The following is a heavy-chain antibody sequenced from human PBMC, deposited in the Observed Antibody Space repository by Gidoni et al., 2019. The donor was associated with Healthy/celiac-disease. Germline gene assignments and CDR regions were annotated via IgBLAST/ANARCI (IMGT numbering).Heavy chain of an antibody. CDR1: GSTFTRYG. V-gene: IGHV1-18*01. Sequence: QVQLVQTGAEVKKPGASAKVPCKASGSTFTRYGFSWVRQAPGQGLEWMGWISAYNGNTNYAQKLQGRVTMTTDTSTSTAYMELRSLRSDDTAVYYCARGVPRYCSGGSCYPGADYWGQGTLVTVSS. CDR2: ISAYNGNT. D-gene: IGHD2-15*01. CDR3: ARGVPRYCSGGSCYPGADY. J-gene: IGHJ4*02.